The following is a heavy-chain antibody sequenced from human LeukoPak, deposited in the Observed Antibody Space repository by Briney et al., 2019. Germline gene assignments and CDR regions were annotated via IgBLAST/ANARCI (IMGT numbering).Heavy chain of an antibody. D-gene: IGHD2-2*01. CDR2: IYPGDSDT. V-gene: IGHV5-51*01. CDR1: EYSFTRYW. J-gene: IGHJ4*02. CDR3: AVLLGGVVPDY. Sequence: GESLMISCKGSEYSFTRYWIGWVRQLTGKGLEWMGIIYPGDSDTRYSPSFQGQATISADQSLSTDYLQRSSLKASDAAMYYCAVLLGGVVPDYWGQGTLVTVSS.